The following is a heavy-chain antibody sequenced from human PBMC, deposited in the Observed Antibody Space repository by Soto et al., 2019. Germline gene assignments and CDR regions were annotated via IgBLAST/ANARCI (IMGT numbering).Heavy chain of an antibody. CDR3: ANDQAQAFDI. J-gene: IGHJ3*02. V-gene: IGHV3-30*18. CDR1: GFTFSTYG. Sequence: QVQLVESGGGVVQPGRSLRLSCAASGFTFSTYGMYWVRQAPGKGLEWVAVISDDGNSKYYADSVKGRFTISRDDSENTVYLQMNSLGLGDTAGYYCANDQAQAFDIWGQGTMVTVSS. CDR2: ISDDGNSK.